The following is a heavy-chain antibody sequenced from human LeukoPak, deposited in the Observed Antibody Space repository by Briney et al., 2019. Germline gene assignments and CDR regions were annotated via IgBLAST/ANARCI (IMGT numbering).Heavy chain of an antibody. V-gene: IGHV5-51*01. D-gene: IGHD3-10*01. CDR2: IYPGDSDT. CDR3: ERRRSGLDY. Sequence: GESLKISCKGSGYIFTTYWIGLRRPMPGEGLWLMGIIYPGDSDTNYSPSFRGQITISADKYVITAFLQWSSLKPSATAMYYCERRRSGLDYWGQGTLVTVSS. CDR1: GYIFTTYW. J-gene: IGHJ4*02.